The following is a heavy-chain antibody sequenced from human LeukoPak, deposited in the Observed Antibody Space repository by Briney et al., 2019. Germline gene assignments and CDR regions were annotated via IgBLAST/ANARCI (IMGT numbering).Heavy chain of an antibody. CDR2: INAGNGNT. CDR1: GYTFTTFP. V-gene: IGHV1-3*01. CDR3: ARSYYYGSGSYYYYYYGMDV. D-gene: IGHD3-10*01. J-gene: IGHJ6*02. Sequence: VASVKVSCKASGYTFTTFPMHWVRQAPGQRLEWMGWINAGNGNTKYSQKFQGRVTITRDTSASTAYMELSSLRSEDTAVYYCARSYYYGSGSYYYYYYGMDVWGQGTTVTVSS.